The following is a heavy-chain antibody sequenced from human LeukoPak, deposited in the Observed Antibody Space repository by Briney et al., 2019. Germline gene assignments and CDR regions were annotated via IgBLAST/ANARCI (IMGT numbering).Heavy chain of an antibody. CDR2: ISAYNGDT. D-gene: IGHD1-26*01. CDR1: GYTFTIYG. V-gene: IGHV1-18*01. J-gene: IGHJ4*02. Sequence: ASVTVSFTASGYTFTIYGISWVRQAPGQGLEWMGWISAYNGDTNYAQKLQGRVTMTTDTSTSTAYMELRSLRSDDTAVYYCARDPAPYSGSYSGNDYWGQGTLVTVSS. CDR3: ARDPAPYSGSYSGNDY.